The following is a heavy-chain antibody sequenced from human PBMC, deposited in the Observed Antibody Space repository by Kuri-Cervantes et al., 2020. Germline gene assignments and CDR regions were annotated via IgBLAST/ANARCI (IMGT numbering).Heavy chain of an antibody. CDR2: ISSNAYGGTT. CDR3: ARGGDVPAIYYYYYMDV. D-gene: IGHD5-18*01. J-gene: IGHJ6*03. V-gene: IGHV3-49*04. CDR1: GFTFSNAW. Sequence: GESLKISCAASGFTFSNAWMSWVRQAPGKGLEWVGFISSNAYGGTTEYAASVKGRFTISRDDAQRFVYLQMNSLKTEDTAVYYCARGGDVPAIYYYYYMDVWGKGTRVTVSS.